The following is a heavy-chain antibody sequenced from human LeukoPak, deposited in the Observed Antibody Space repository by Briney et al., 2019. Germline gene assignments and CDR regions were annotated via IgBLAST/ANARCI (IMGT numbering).Heavy chain of an antibody. Sequence: GASVKVSCKASGYTFTSYDINWVRQATGQGLEWMGWMNPNSGNTGYAQKFQGRVTIARNTSISTAYMELNSLRAEDTAVYYCARERPFWLTMIVEYGMDVWGQGTTVTVSS. CDR3: ARERPFWLTMIVEYGMDV. J-gene: IGHJ6*02. CDR2: MNPNSGNT. CDR1: GYTFTSYD. V-gene: IGHV1-8*03. D-gene: IGHD3-22*01.